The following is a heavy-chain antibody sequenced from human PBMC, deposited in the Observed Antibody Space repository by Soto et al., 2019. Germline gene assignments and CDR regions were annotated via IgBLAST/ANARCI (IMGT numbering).Heavy chain of an antibody. D-gene: IGHD1-1*01. J-gene: IGHJ6*03. CDR2: IYYSGST. CDR1: GGSISSYY. CDR3: ARHPGSQGTYYYMDV. V-gene: IGHV4-59*08. Sequence: PSETLSLTCTVSGGSISSYYWSWIRQPPGKGLEWIGYIYYSGSTNYNPSPKSRVTISVDTSKNQFSLKLSSVTAADTAVYYCARHPGSQGTYYYMDVWGKGTTVTVSS.